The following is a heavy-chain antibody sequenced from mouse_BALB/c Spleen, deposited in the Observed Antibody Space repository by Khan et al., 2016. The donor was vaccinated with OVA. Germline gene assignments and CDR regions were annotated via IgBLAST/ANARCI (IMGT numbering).Heavy chain of an antibody. CDR3: ARVGPYHANYGAWFAY. CDR1: GYTFTSYT. CDR2: INPSNGYT. Sequence: QVQLKESGAELARPGASVKMSCKASGYTFTSYTMHWVKQRPGQGLEWIGYINPSNGYTNYNQKFRDKATLTADKSSSTAYMQLRSLTSEDSAVYYCARVGPYHANYGAWFAYWGQGTLVTVSA. J-gene: IGHJ3*01. D-gene: IGHD2-10*01. V-gene: IGHV1-4*01.